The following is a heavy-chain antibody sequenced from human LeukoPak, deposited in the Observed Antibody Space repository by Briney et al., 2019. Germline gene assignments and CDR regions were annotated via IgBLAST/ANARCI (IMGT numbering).Heavy chain of an antibody. V-gene: IGHV3-21*01. CDR2: ISSNSIYV. CDR1: GFTFSSYA. J-gene: IGHJ4*02. CDR3: ARDQVDRIWYFDY. Sequence: GGSLRLSCAASGFTFSSYAMSWVRQAPGKGLEWVSSISSNSIYVFYADSMKGRFTISRDNAKNSLSLQMNSLRAEDTAVYYCARDQVDRIWYFDYWGQGTLVTVSS. D-gene: IGHD1-14*01.